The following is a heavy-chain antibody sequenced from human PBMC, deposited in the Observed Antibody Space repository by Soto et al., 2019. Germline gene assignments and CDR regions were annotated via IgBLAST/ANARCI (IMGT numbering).Heavy chain of an antibody. J-gene: IGHJ3*02. CDR2: IFSNDEK. Sequence: QVTLKESGPVLVKPTETLTLTCTVSGFSLSNARMGVSWIRQPPGKALEWLAHIFSNDEKSYSTSLKSRLTIPKAPPKSQGALTMPNMDPGDTATYYWARILRGGGYYGWGTGGSYAFDIWGQGKMVTVSS. CDR3: ARILRGGGYYGWGTGGSYAFDI. CDR1: GFSLSNARMG. D-gene: IGHD3-10*01. V-gene: IGHV2-26*01.